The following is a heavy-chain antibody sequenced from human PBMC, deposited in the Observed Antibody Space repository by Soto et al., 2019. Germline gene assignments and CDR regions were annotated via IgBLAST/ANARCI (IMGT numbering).Heavy chain of an antibody. Sequence: ASVKVSCKASGYTFTTYAMHWVRQAPGQRLEWLGSINGANGNTKYSQKFQGRVTITRDTSASTAYMEMSSLRSEGTDVYYCARAPGNYYYYAMDVWGQGTTVTVS. CDR2: INGANGNT. CDR3: ARAPGNYYYYAMDV. D-gene: IGHD1-26*01. V-gene: IGHV1-3*01. CDR1: GYTFTTYA. J-gene: IGHJ6*01.